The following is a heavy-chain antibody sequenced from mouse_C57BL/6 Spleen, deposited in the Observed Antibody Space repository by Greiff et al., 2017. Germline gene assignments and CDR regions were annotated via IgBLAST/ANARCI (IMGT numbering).Heavy chain of an antibody. CDR1: GYTFTDYY. Sequence: VQLKQSGPELVKPGASVKISCKASGYTFTDYYMNWVKQSHGKSLEWIGDINPNNGGTSYNQKFKGKATLTVDKSSSTAYMALRILTSEYSAVYYCARSIYYYGSRSAMDYWGQGTSVTVSS. CDR3: ARSIYYYGSRSAMDY. D-gene: IGHD1-1*01. J-gene: IGHJ4*01. V-gene: IGHV1-26*01. CDR2: INPNNGGT.